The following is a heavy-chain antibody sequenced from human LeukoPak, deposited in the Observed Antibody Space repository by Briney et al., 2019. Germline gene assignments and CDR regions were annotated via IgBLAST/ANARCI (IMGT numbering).Heavy chain of an antibody. Sequence: ASVKVSCKASGYTFTNYGIDWVRQAPGQGLEWVGWISSYNGNTKYAEEFQGRVTMTTDTSTSTVYMELGSLTSDDTAVYYCVRDRRSVGGAAYAFDIWGQGTMVAVSS. J-gene: IGHJ3*02. CDR1: GYTFTNYG. D-gene: IGHD3-3*01. V-gene: IGHV1-18*01. CDR3: VRDRRSVGGAAYAFDI. CDR2: ISSYNGNT.